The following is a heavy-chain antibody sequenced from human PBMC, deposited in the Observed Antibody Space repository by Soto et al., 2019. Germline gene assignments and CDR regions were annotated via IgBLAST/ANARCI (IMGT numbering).Heavy chain of an antibody. Sequence: GGSLKISCKGSGYSFAGYWITWVRQKPGKVLEWMGSIYPSDSHTCYSPSFQGHVTISADKAITTAYLQWSSLKASDTAMYYCARVGVAQYYYYGMDVRGQGTTVTVSS. CDR1: GYSFAGYW. CDR2: IYPSDSHT. J-gene: IGHJ6*02. CDR3: ARVGVAQYYYYGMDV. V-gene: IGHV5-51*01. D-gene: IGHD1-26*01.